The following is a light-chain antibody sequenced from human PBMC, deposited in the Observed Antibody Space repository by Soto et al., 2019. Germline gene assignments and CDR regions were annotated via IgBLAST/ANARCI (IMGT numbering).Light chain of an antibody. CDR1: QSIGSW. J-gene: IGKJ4*01. CDR3: QQYNSYSLT. V-gene: IGKV1-5*03. CDR2: KAS. Sequence: DIQMTQSPSTLSASIGDRVTITCRASQSIGSWLAWYQQKPGKAPKLLIYKASNLESGVPSRFSGSGSGTEFTLTISSLQPDDFASYYCQQYNSYSLTFGGGTKVEIK.